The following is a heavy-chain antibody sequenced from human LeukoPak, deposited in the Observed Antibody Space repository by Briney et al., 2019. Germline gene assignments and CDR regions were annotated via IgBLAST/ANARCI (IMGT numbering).Heavy chain of an antibody. V-gene: IGHV3-15*01. CDR1: GFRFSRYA. Sequence: GGSLRLSCVGSGFRFSRYAMSWVRQAPGKGLEWVGRIKSKTDGGTTDYAAPVKGRFTISRDDSKNTLYLQMNSLKTEDTAVYYRTTSKVDYWGQGTLVTVSS. CDR3: TTSKVDY. J-gene: IGHJ4*02. CDR2: IKSKTDGGTT.